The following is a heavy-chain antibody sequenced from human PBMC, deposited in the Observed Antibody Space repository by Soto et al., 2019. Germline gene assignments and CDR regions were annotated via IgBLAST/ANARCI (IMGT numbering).Heavy chain of an antibody. Sequence: WVSYISSTSSTIYYADSVKGRFTISRDNATNSLYLQINSLRDEDTAVYYCARDGDSSTGTDFDYWGQG. CDR2: ISSTSSTI. CDR3: ARDGDSSTGTDFDY. D-gene: IGHD6-13*01. V-gene: IGHV3-48*02. J-gene: IGHJ4*02.